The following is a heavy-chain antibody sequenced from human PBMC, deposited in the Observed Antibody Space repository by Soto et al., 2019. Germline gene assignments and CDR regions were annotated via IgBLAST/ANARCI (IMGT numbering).Heavy chain of an antibody. CDR3: TRSIGSGGVIGGFAY. D-gene: IGHD3-16*02. J-gene: IGHJ4*02. CDR1: GGTFNTYA. V-gene: IGHV1-69*01. CDR2: IIPMFDTP. Sequence: QVQLVQSETEVKKPGSAVKVSCKASGGTFNTYAMNWVRQAPGQGLEWMGGIIPMFDTPRYAQKFQGRVTITVDESTTTAYMELSSLRSDETAVYYCTRSIGSGGVIGGFAYWGQGTLVTVSS.